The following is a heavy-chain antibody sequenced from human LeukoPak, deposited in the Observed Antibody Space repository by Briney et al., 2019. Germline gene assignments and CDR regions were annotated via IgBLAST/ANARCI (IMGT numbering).Heavy chain of an antibody. CDR3: AREGLRTPYASDY. CDR2: IYPDDSDT. CDR1: GYSFTSYW. Sequence: GESLKISCKGSGYSFTSYWIAWVRPMPGKGLEWMGIIYPDDSDTRYSPSFQGQVTISADKSISTAYLQWSSLKASDTAMYYCAREGLRTPYASDYWGQGTLVTVSS. D-gene: IGHD2-2*01. V-gene: IGHV5-51*01. J-gene: IGHJ4*02.